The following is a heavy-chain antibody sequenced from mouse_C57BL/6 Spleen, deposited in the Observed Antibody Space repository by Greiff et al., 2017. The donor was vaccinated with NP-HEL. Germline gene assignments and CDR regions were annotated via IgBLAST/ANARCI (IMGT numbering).Heavy chain of an antibody. J-gene: IGHJ2*01. Sequence: EVKLVESGGDLVKPGGSLKLSCAASGFTFSSYGMSWVRQTPDKRLEWVATISSGGSYTYYPDSVKGRFTISRDNAKNTLYLQMSSLKSEDTAMDYCARQDYGRGDYFEYWGRGTTLTVSS. CDR3: ARQDYGRGDYFEY. D-gene: IGHD1-2*01. CDR2: ISSGGSYT. CDR1: GFTFSSYG. V-gene: IGHV5-6*01.